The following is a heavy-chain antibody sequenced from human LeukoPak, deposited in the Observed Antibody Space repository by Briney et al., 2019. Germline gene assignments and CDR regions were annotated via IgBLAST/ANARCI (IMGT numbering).Heavy chain of an antibody. Sequence: ASVKVSCKASGYTFTSYGISWVRQAPGQGLEWMGWISAYNGNTNYAQKLQGRVTMTTDTSTSTAYMELRSLRSDDTAVYYCARDPSLQWGGNPLYYFDYWGQGTLVTVSS. CDR3: ARDPSLQWGGNPLYYFDY. J-gene: IGHJ4*02. CDR2: ISAYNGNT. D-gene: IGHD4-23*01. V-gene: IGHV1-18*01. CDR1: GYTFTSYG.